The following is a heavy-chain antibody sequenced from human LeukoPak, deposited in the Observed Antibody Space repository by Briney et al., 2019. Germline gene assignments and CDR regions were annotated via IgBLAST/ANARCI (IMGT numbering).Heavy chain of an antibody. J-gene: IGHJ3*02. V-gene: IGHV3-9*01. CDR3: AKDIGEVAGYAFDI. CDR1: GFTFGDYA. D-gene: IGHD6-19*01. CDR2: ISWNSGSI. Sequence: GGSLRLSCAASGFTFGDYAMHWVRQAPGKGLEWVSGISWNSGSIGYADSVKGRFTISRDNAKNSLYLQMNSLRAEDTALYYCAKDIGEVAGYAFDIWGQGTMVTVSS.